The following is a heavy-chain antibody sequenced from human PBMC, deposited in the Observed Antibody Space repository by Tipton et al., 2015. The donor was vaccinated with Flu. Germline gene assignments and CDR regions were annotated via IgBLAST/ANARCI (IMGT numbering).Heavy chain of an antibody. CDR1: GGSISSGSYF. Sequence: TLSLTCIVSGGSISSGSYFWSWIRQPAGKGLQWIGRIYTNGRTNYNPSLESRVSISADTSKNDFSLGLRSVTAADTAKYYCARYRGGNARGEINDAVDIWGQGTMVSVSS. D-gene: IGHD1-26*01. CDR3: ARYRGGNARGEINDAVDI. V-gene: IGHV4-61*02. CDR2: IYTNGRT. J-gene: IGHJ3*02.